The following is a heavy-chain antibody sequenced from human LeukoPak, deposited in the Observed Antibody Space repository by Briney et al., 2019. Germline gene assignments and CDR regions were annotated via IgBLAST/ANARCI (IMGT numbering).Heavy chain of an antibody. J-gene: IGHJ6*02. CDR2: IYPGDSDT. V-gene: IGHV5-51*07. CDR3: ARNVREVIADYYYGMDV. CDR1: GYSFTSYW. D-gene: IGHD6-13*01. Sequence: PGESLKISCKGSGYSFTSYWIGWVHQMPGKGLEWMGIIYPGDSDTRYSPSFQGQVTISADKSISTAYLQWSSLKASDTAMYYCARNVREVIADYYYGMDVWGQGTTVTVSS.